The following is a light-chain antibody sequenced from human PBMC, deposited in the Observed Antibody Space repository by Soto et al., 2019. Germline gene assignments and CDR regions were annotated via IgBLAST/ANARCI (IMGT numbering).Light chain of an antibody. CDR2: YVS. CDR3: MQGTHWPFT. V-gene: IGKV2-30*01. J-gene: IGKJ3*01. CDR1: QSLVYGRGNIY. Sequence: DVVMTQSPLSLPVTLGQPASISCRSSQSLVYGRGNIYLNWFQQRPGQSPRRLIYYVSNRDSGVPDRFSGGGSGTNFTLKISRVEAEDVGVYYCMQGTHWPFTLGPGTRWISN.